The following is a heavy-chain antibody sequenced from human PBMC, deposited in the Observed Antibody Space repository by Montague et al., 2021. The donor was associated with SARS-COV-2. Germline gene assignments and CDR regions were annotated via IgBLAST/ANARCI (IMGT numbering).Heavy chain of an antibody. D-gene: IGHD2-15*01. Sequence: SKTLSPTRAVYGGSFSGYYWSWIRQPPGRGLEWIGETNDSGRTNYNPPLKCRVTISVDTSKNQFSLRLSSVTAAETAVYYCARGYCSGSGCYYYYGMDVWGQGTTVTVSS. CDR3: ARGYCSGSGCYYYYGMDV. CDR1: GGSFSGYY. CDR2: TNDSGRT. J-gene: IGHJ6*02. V-gene: IGHV4-34*01.